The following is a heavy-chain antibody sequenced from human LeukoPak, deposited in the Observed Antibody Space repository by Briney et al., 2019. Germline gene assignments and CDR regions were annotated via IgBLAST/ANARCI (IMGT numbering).Heavy chain of an antibody. D-gene: IGHD3-22*01. CDR3: ARRDRSGYYYFDY. Sequence: GESLKISCKGSGYSFSTYWIGWVRQMPRKGLEWMGIIYPGDSDTRYSPPFQGQVTISADKSISTAYLQWSSLKASDTAMYYCARRDRSGYYYFDYWGQGTLVTVSS. V-gene: IGHV5-51*01. CDR1: GYSFSTYW. J-gene: IGHJ4*02. CDR2: IYPGDSDT.